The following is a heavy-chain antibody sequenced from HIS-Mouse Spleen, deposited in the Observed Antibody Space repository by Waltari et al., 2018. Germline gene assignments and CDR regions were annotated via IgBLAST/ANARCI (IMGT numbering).Heavy chain of an antibody. CDR1: GGSISLRSYY. D-gene: IGHD6-13*01. Sequence: QLQLQESGPGLVKPSETLSLTCPFSGGSISLRSYYWGRIRQPPGKGLEWVGSIYYSGSTYYNPSLKSRVTISVDTSKNQFSLKLSSVTAADTAVYYCAREIPYSSSWYDWYFDLWGRGTLVTVSS. J-gene: IGHJ2*01. CDR2: IYYSGST. V-gene: IGHV4-39*07. CDR3: AREIPYSSSWYDWYFDL.